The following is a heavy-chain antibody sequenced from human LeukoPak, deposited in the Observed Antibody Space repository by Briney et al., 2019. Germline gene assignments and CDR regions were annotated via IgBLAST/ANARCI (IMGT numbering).Heavy chain of an antibody. J-gene: IGHJ6*03. CDR1: GYTFTGYY. V-gene: IGHV1-2*06. D-gene: IGHD3-3*01. CDR3: ARDSTPITKYSYYYYMGV. Sequence: GASVKVSCKASGYTFTGYYMHWVRQAPGQGLEWMGRINPNSGGTNYAQKFQGRVTMTRDTSISTAYMELSRLRYDDTAVYYCARDSTPITKYSYYYYMGVWGKGNTVTISS. CDR2: INPNSGGT.